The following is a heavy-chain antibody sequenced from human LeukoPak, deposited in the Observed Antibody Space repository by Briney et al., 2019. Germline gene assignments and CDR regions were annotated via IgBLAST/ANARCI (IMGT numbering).Heavy chain of an antibody. Sequence: SETLSLTCALSGGSITDYFYNWVRQSPGKGLEWIGEINHSGSSTYNPSLKSRVIISVDTSKNQFSLRLTSVTAADTGVYYCARVGDLFGAHRVRGLPPDYYYMDVWGKGTMVTVSS. CDR2: INHSGSS. CDR1: GGSITDYF. D-gene: IGHD3-10*01. J-gene: IGHJ6*03. CDR3: ARVGDLFGAHRVRGLPPDYYYMDV. V-gene: IGHV4-34*01.